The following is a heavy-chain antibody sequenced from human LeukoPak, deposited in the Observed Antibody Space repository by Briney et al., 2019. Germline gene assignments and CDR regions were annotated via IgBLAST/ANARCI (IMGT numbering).Heavy chain of an antibody. D-gene: IGHD1-7*01. CDR3: ARSSPYNWNYVRMRHQYYFDY. J-gene: IGHJ4*02. CDR1: GGSISSSSYY. V-gene: IGHV4-39*07. CDR2: INHSGST. Sequence: PSETLSLTCTVSGGSISSSSYYWGWIRQPPGKGLEWIGEINHSGSTNYNPSLKSRVTISVDTSKNQFSLKLSSVTAADTAVYYCARSSPYNWNYVRMRHQYYFDYWGQGTLVTVSS.